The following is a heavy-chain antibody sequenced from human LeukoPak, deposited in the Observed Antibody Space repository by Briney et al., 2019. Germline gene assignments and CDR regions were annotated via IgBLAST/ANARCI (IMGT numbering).Heavy chain of an antibody. J-gene: IGHJ4*02. CDR3: ARSVYLLYYFDY. Sequence: PGGSLRLSCAASGFTFSDYYMSWIRQAPGKGLEWVSYISSSGSTIYYADSVKGRFTISRGNAKNSLCLQMNSLRAEDTAVYYCARSVYLLYYFDYWGQGTLVTVSS. V-gene: IGHV3-11*04. D-gene: IGHD2-8*01. CDR1: GFTFSDYY. CDR2: ISSSGSTI.